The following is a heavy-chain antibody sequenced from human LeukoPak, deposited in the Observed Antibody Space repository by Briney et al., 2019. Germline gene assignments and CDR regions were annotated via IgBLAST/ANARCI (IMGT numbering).Heavy chain of an antibody. D-gene: IGHD2-15*01. J-gene: IGHJ4*02. CDR1: GFTFSSYS. V-gene: IGHV3-48*04. Sequence: GGSLRLSCAASGFTFSSYSMNWVRQAPGKGLEWVSYISSSGSTIYYADSVKGRFTISRDNAKNSLYLQMNSLRAEDTAVYYCAKVFPHDSADYWGQGTLVTVSS. CDR2: ISSSGSTI. CDR3: AKVFPHDSADY.